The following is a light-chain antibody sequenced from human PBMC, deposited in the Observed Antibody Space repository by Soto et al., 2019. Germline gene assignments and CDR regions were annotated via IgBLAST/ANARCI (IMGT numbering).Light chain of an antibody. V-gene: IGKV1-39*01. CDR3: QLSFNSPPLLI. Sequence: DIQMTQSPSSLSASVGDRVILTCRASQSIGTFLNWYQHRPGKAPTLLVYGASTLYSGVPSRFSGSGSGTDFALTISSLQPEDFATYYCQLSFNSPPLLIFGPGTIVDIK. CDR1: QSIGTF. J-gene: IGKJ3*01. CDR2: GAS.